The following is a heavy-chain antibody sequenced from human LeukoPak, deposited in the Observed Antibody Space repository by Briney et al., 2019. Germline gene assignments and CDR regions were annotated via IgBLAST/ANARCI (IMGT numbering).Heavy chain of an antibody. CDR2: IKSKTDGGTT. V-gene: IGHV3-15*01. Sequence: GGSLRLSCAASGFTFSSYAMSWVRQAPGKGLEWVGRIKSKTDGGTTDYAAPVKGRFTISRDDSKNTLYLQMNSLKTEDTAVYSCPPHADYVFWRAPLDYGGKGPLVTVAS. D-gene: IGHD3-3*01. CDR1: GFTFSSYA. CDR3: PPHADYVFWRAPLDY. J-gene: IGHJ4*02.